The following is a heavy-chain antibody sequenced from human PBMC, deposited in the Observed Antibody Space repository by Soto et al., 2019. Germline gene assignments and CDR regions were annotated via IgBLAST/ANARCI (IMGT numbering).Heavy chain of an antibody. V-gene: IGHV1-8*01. CDR3: SRGSNSYGYVLDY. J-gene: IGHJ4*02. CDR2: MNPNSGNT. Sequence: QVQLVQSGAEVKKPGASVKVSCKASGYTFTSYDINWVRQATGQGLEWMGWMNPNSGNTGYAQKFQGRVTXTXNXXISTAYMELSSLRSEDTAVYYCSRGSNSYGYVLDYWGQGTLVTVSS. CDR1: GYTFTSYD. D-gene: IGHD5-18*01.